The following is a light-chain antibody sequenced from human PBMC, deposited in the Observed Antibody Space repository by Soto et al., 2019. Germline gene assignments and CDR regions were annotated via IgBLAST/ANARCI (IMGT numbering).Light chain of an antibody. CDR1: QSLLHSNGYNY. V-gene: IGKV2-28*01. CDR3: MQALQTPPT. CDR2: LGS. J-gene: IGKJ1*01. Sequence: DIVMTQSPLSLPVTPGEPASISCRSSQSLLHSNGYNYLDWYLQKPGQSPQLLIYLGSNRASGGPDRFSGSGSGTDFTLKISRGEAEDVGVYYCMQALQTPPTFGQGTKVEIK.